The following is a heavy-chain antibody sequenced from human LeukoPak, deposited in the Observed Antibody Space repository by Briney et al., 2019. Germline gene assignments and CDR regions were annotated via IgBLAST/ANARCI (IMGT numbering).Heavy chain of an antibody. CDR3: ATQREFGEWFCYFDY. D-gene: IGHD3-10*01. CDR1: GFTFSSYA. V-gene: IGHV3-23*01. CDR2: ISGSGGST. Sequence: GGSLRLSCAASGFTFSSYAMSWVRQAPGKGLEWVSAISGSGGSTYYADSVKGRFTISRDNSKNTLYLQMNSLRAEDTAVYYCATQREFGEWFCYFDYWGQGTLVTVSS. J-gene: IGHJ4*02.